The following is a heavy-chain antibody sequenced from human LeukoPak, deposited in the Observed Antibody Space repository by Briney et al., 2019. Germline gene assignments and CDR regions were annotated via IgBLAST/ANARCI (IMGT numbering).Heavy chain of an antibody. D-gene: IGHD6-13*01. CDR2: IWYDGSNK. J-gene: IGHJ4*02. V-gene: IGHV3-33*01. CDR3: ARESVKSAAEVYFDY. Sequence: GRSLRLSCAASGFTFSSYGMHWVRQAPGKGLEWVAAIWYDGSNKYYADSVKGRFTISRDNSKNTLYLQMNSLRAEDTAVYYCARESVKSAAEVYFDYWSQGTLVTVSS. CDR1: GFTFSSYG.